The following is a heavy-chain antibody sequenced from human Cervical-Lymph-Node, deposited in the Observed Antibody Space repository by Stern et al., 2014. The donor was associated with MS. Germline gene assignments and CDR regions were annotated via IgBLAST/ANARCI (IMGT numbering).Heavy chain of an antibody. D-gene: IGHD1-1*01. J-gene: IGHJ4*02. CDR3: ARDTSSPERSDW. CDR2: ITNVGST. Sequence: VKLVESGGGVIQPGGSLRLSCTASGFTVSRDYMTWVRQAPGKRLEWVSLITNVGSTFYTYSVKGRFTISRDDSKNTVYLHMTSLRAEDTAMYYCARDTSSPERSDWWGQGTLVTVSS. CDR1: GFTVSRDY. V-gene: IGHV3-53*01.